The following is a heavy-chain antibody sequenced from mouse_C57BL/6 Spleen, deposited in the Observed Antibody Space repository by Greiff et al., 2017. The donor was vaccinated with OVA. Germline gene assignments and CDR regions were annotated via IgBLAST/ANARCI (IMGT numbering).Heavy chain of an antibody. Sequence: QVQLQQPGAELVKPGASVKMSCKASGYTFTSYWITWVKQRPGQGLEWIGDIYPGSGSTNYNEKFKSQATLTVDTSSSTAYMQLSSLTSEDSAVYYCARSTYDYDGGGFAYWGQGTLVTVSA. CDR1: GYTFTSYW. J-gene: IGHJ3*01. CDR2: IYPGSGST. V-gene: IGHV1-55*01. CDR3: ARSTYDYDGGGFAY. D-gene: IGHD2-4*01.